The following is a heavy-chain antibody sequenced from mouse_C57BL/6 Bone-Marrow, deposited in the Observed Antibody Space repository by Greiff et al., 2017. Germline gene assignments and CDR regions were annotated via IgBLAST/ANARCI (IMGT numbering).Heavy chain of an antibody. CDR3: LSTVRYYYAMDY. J-gene: IGHJ4*01. CDR1: GYTFTSYW. Sequence: QVQLKQPGAELVKPGASVKLSCKASGYTFTSYWMHWVKQRPGQGLEWIGMIHPNSGSTNYNEKFKSKATLTVDKSSSTAYMQLSSLTSEDSAVYYCLSTVRYYYAMDYWGQGTSVTVSS. V-gene: IGHV1-64*01. CDR2: IHPNSGST. D-gene: IGHD1-1*01.